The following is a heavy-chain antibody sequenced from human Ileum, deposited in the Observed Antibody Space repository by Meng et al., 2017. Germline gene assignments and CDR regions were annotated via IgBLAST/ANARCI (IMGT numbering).Heavy chain of an antibody. CDR1: GFTFTSYW. CDR2: INGHGSST. J-gene: IGHJ3*02. Sequence: GGSLRLSCAASGFTFTSYWMHWVRQAPGKGLVWVSRINGHGSSTSYADSVKGRFTISRDNAKNTLYLQMSSLRGEDTAVYYCARSSSWYAYDAFDIWGQGTMVTVSS. D-gene: IGHD6-13*01. CDR3: ARSSSWYAYDAFDI. V-gene: IGHV3-74*01.